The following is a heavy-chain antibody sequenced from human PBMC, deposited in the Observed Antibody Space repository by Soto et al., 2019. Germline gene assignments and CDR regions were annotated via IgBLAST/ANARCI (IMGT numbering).Heavy chain of an antibody. Sequence: DVQLVETGGGLVQPGGSLRLSCAVSGFSSSSYAMNWVRQAPGKGLEWVSFISSRGSTIYYADSVEGRFTISRDNDQNSLFLLIDGLRDEDTAVYYCVRLGFCSGASCNNYFFYYAMDVWGQGTTVIVSS. J-gene: IGHJ6*02. CDR1: GFSSSSYA. D-gene: IGHD2-2*02. CDR2: ISSRGSTI. V-gene: IGHV3-48*02. CDR3: VRLGFCSGASCNNYFFYYAMDV.